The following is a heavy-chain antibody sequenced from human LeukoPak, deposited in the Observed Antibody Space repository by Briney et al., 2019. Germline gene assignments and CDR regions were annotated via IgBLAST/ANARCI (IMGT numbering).Heavy chain of an antibody. CDR3: ARAGGRSWFDP. CDR1: GYTFTGYY. CDR2: LNPQTGDT. V-gene: IGHV1-2*02. Sequence: ASVKVSCKASGYTFTGYYMHWVRQAPGQGLEWMGWLNPQTGDTHFAQKFQGRVTMTTDTSMSTAYMELSRLTSDDTAVYYCARAGGRSWFDPWGQGTLVTVSS. J-gene: IGHJ5*02.